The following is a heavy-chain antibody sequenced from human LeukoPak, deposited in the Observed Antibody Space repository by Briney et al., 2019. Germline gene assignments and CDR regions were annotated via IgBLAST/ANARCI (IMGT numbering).Heavy chain of an antibody. CDR2: INPNSGGT. Sequence: ASVKVSCKASGYTFTGYYMHWVRQAPGQGLEWMGWINPNSGGTNYVQKFQGRVTMTRDTSISTAYMELSRLRSDDTAVYYCARVGARDWYFDLWGRGTLVTVSS. D-gene: IGHD3-16*01. CDR1: GYTFTGYY. J-gene: IGHJ2*01. V-gene: IGHV1-2*02. CDR3: ARVGARDWYFDL.